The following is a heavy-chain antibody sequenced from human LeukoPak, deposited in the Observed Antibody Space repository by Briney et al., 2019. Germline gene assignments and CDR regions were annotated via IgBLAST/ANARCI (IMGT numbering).Heavy chain of an antibody. CDR1: GGSISSGGYY. Sequence: SETLSLTCTVSGGSISSGGYYWSWIRQHPGKGLEWIGYIYYSGSTYYNPSLKSRVTISVDTSKNQFSLKLSSVTAADTAVYYCARGGAGSAAMEVGFDYWGQGTLVTVSS. CDR2: IYYSGST. J-gene: IGHJ4*02. D-gene: IGHD2-2*01. V-gene: IGHV4-31*03. CDR3: ARGGAGSAAMEVGFDY.